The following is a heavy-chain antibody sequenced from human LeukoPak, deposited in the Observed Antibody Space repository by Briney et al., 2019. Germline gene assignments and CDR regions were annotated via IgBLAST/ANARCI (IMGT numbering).Heavy chain of an antibody. CDR2: IYSGGNT. D-gene: IGHD6-13*01. CDR1: GFTVSSNY. Sequence: PGGSLRLSCAASGFTVSSNYMSWVRQAPGKGLEWVAVIYSGGNTYYADSVKGRFIISRDSSKNSVYLQMSSLRAEDTAVYYCASIGYVSSWLFDCWGQGTRVTVSS. CDR3: ASIGYVSSWLFDC. V-gene: IGHV3-66*01. J-gene: IGHJ4*02.